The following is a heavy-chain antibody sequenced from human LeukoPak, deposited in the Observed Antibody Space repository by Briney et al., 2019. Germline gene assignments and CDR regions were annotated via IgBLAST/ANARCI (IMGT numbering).Heavy chain of an antibody. CDR1: GYTLTELS. CDR2: FDPEDGET. D-gene: IGHD5-12*01. CDR3: ATVSFYSGYDLAYYYGMDV. J-gene: IGHJ6*02. Sequence: VASVTVSCKVSGYTLTELSMHWVRQAPGKGLEWMGGFDPEDGETIYAQKFQGRVTMTEDTSTDTAYMELSSLRSEDTAVYYCATVSFYSGYDLAYYYGMDVWGQGTTVTVSS. V-gene: IGHV1-24*01.